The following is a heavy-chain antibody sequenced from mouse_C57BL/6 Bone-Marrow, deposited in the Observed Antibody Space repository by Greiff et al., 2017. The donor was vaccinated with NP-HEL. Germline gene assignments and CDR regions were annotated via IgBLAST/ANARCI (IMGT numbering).Heavy chain of an antibody. CDR1: FSPFTTYP. J-gene: IGHJ1*03. CDR2: FHPYNDDT. V-gene: IGHV1-47*01. CDR3: ARGDYGPSSYWYFDV. Sequence: QLQQSGAELVTPFSSFPLSFPSSFSPFTTYPIYFINHNHLKSLEWIGNFHPYNDDTKYNEKFKGKATLTVEKSSSTVYLELSRLTSDDSAVYYCARGDYGPSSYWYFDVWGTGTTVTVSS. D-gene: IGHD2-10*02.